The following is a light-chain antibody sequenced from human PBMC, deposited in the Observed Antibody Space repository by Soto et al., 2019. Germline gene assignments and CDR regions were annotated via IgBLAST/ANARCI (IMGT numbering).Light chain of an antibody. Sequence: DIQMTQSPSTLSASVGDRVTITCRASQSISSWLAWYQQKPGKAPKLLIYKASSLGSGVPSSFSASGSGTEFTLTISSLQPDDFATYYCQQYNSYPWTFGQGTKMEI. V-gene: IGKV1-5*03. CDR3: QQYNSYPWT. CDR1: QSISSW. CDR2: KAS. J-gene: IGKJ1*01.